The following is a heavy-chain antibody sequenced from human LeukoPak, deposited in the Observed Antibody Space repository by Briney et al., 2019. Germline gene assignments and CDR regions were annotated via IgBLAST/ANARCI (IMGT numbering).Heavy chain of an antibody. CDR1: GGSISSYY. CDR2: IYYNVST. CDR3: ARAVTPLYYYYMDV. J-gene: IGHJ6*03. D-gene: IGHD4-17*01. Sequence: SETLSLTCTVSGGSISSYYWSWIRQPPGKGLGWIGYIYYNVSTNYNPSLKSRVTISVDTSMNQFSLKLSSVTAADTAVYYCARAVTPLYYYYMDVWQRDHGHRLL. V-gene: IGHV4-59*12.